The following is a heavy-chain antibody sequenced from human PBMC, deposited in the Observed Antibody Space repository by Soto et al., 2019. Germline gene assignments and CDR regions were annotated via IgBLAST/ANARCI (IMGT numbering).Heavy chain of an antibody. J-gene: IGHJ6*02. CDR1: GGSISSYY. CDR2: IYYSGST. CDR3: ARDRRYYGSGSYRPYYYGMDV. D-gene: IGHD3-10*01. V-gene: IGHV4-59*01. Sequence: PSETLSLTCTVSGGSISSYYWSWIRQPPGKGLEWIGYIYYSGSTNYNPSLKSRVTISVDTSKNQFSLKLSSVTAADTAVYYCARDRRYYGSGSYRPYYYGMDVWGPGTTVTVS.